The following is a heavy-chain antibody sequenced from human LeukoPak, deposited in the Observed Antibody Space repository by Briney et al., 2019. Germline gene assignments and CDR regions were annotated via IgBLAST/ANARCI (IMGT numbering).Heavy chain of an antibody. D-gene: IGHD6-13*01. V-gene: IGHV3-21*01. CDR3: AALSGARSWYFDF. CDR2: ISSSSSYI. J-gene: IGHJ4*02. Sequence: GGSLRHFCAASGFTLSSYIMNWVRQAPGKGLEWVSSISSSSSYIYYADSVKGRFTISRDNPKNTLYLQMYSLRAEDTAVYYCAALSGARSWYFDFWGQGTLVTVSS. CDR1: GFTLSSYI.